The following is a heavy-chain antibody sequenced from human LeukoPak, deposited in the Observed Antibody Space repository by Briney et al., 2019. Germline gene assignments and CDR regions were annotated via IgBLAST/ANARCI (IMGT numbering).Heavy chain of an antibody. CDR1: GFTFSDYH. CDR2: ISPGGNTI. CDR3: AAGRDIAVAGPGGYFDY. J-gene: IGHJ4*02. D-gene: IGHD6-19*01. V-gene: IGHV3-11*01. Sequence: GGSLRLSCAASGFTFSDYHMNWVRQAPGKGLEWVSYISPGGNTIYFADSVNGRFTLSRDSARNSLSLQMNSLTAEDTAVYYCAAGRDIAVAGPGGYFDYWGRGTLVTVSS.